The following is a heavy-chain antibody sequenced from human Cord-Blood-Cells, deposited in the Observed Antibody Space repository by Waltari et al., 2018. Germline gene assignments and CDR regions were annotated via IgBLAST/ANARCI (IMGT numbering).Heavy chain of an antibody. Sequence: EVQLVESGGGLIQPGGSLRLSCAASGFTVSSHSLSWVRQGPGKGLEWVSVIYSGGSTYYADSVKGRFTISRDNSKNTLYLQMNSLRAEDTAVYYCARALLPAYYYYYYMDVWGKGTTVTVSS. V-gene: IGHV3-53*01. CDR1: GFTVSSHS. CDR3: ARALLPAYYYYYYMDV. J-gene: IGHJ6*03. D-gene: IGHD2-2*01. CDR2: IYSGGST.